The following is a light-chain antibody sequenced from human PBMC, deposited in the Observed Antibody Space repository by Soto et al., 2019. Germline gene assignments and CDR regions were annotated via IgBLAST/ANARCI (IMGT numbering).Light chain of an antibody. Sequence: DIQMTQSPSSLSASVRDRVTITCRASQTISTHLNWYQQKPGKAPKLLIYAASTLKSGVPSRFSRSRRRPDLNQTSKRFKPDNYRNYCSQKSLTIPYTFGQRTKLEIK. V-gene: IGKV1-39*01. CDR2: AAS. J-gene: IGKJ2*01. CDR1: QTISTH. CDR3: QKSLTIPYT.